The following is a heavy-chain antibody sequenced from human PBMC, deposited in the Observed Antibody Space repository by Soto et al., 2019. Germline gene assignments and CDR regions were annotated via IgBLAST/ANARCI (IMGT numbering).Heavy chain of an antibody. Sequence: SETLSLTCTVSGGSINSGDYYWSWIRQPPGKGLEWIGYIYYSGSTYYNPSLKSRVTISVDTSKNQFSLKLSSVTAADTAVYYCAREVDYGDYQYGMDVWGQGTTVTVSS. J-gene: IGHJ6*02. CDR2: IYYSGST. CDR3: AREVDYGDYQYGMDV. CDR1: GGSINSGDYY. V-gene: IGHV4-30-4*01. D-gene: IGHD4-17*01.